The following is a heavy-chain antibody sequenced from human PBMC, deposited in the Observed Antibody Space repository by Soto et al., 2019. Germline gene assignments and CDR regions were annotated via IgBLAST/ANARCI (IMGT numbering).Heavy chain of an antibody. V-gene: IGHV4-61*01. Sequence: PSETLSLTCTVSGGSVSSGSYYWSWIRQPPGKGLEWIGYIYYSGSTNYNPSLKSRVTISVDTSKNQFSLKLSSVTAADTAVYYCARVGTIFGVVYYYYGMDVWGQGTTVTVSS. D-gene: IGHD3-3*01. J-gene: IGHJ6*02. CDR3: ARVGTIFGVVYYYYGMDV. CDR1: GGSVSSGSYY. CDR2: IYYSGST.